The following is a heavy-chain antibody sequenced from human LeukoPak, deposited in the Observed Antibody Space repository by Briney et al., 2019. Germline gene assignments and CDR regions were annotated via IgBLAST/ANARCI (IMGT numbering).Heavy chain of an antibody. V-gene: IGHV1-2*02. CDR3: ARGRGEVLAAAGGNWFDP. Sequence: ASVKVSCKVSGYTLTELSMHWVRQAPGQGLEWMGWINPNSGGTNYAQKFQGRVTMTRDTSISTAYMELSRLRSDDTAVYYCARGRGEVLAAAGGNWFDPWGQGTLVTVSS. CDR1: GYTLTELS. CDR2: INPNSGGT. J-gene: IGHJ5*02. D-gene: IGHD6-13*01.